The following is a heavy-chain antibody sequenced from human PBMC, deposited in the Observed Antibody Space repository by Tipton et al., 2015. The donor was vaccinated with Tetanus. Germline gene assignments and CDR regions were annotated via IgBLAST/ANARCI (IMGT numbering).Heavy chain of an antibody. J-gene: IGHJ4*02. D-gene: IGHD4-23*01. CDR1: GGSISSYY. V-gene: IGHV4-59*12. CDR2: IYFNGST. Sequence: TLSLTCTVSGGSISSYYWSWIRQPPGKGLEWIGYIYFNGSTNYNPSLKSRVTISVDTSKNQFSLKLSSVTAADTAVYYCGRVPVDDGAKGGNIDYWGQGTQVTVSS. CDR3: GRVPVDDGAKGGNIDY.